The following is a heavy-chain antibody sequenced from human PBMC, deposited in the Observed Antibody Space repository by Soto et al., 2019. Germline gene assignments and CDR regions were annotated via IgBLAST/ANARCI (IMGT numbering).Heavy chain of an antibody. Sequence: EVQLVESGGGLVQPGGSLRLSCAASGFTFSSYWMSWVRQAPGKGLEWVANIKQDGSEKYYVDSVKGRFTISRDNAKNSLYLQMNSLRAEDTAVYYCARDSLGYSYGSEDYWGQGTLVTVSS. CDR3: ARDSLGYSYGSEDY. CDR2: IKQDGSEK. CDR1: GFTFSSYW. J-gene: IGHJ4*02. D-gene: IGHD5-18*01. V-gene: IGHV3-7*05.